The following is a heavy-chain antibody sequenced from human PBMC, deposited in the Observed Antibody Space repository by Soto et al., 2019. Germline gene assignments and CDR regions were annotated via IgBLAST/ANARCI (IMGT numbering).Heavy chain of an antibody. CDR2: LYSSAST. D-gene: IGHD2-15*01. CDR3: AIFLVVVPATGTLGSYGMDV. CDR1: GGSLRTICYF. J-gene: IGHJ6*02. V-gene: IGHV4-39*01. Sequence: LTSTVSGGSLRTICYFWFRLRQPQRKGLEWIGSLYSSASTYYNPSPKSRVTRPVDTSKNLFSLKLSSVTAADTAVYYCAIFLVVVPATGTLGSYGMDVWVQGTMVT.